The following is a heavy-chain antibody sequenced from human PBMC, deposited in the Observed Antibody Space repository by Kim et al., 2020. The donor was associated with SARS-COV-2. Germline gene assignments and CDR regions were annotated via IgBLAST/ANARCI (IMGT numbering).Heavy chain of an antibody. Sequence: GGSLRLSCAASGFTFSSYAMHWVRQAPGKGLEWVAVISYDGSNKYYADSVKGRFTISRDNSKNTLYLQMNSLRAEDTAVYYCARDGQKYYYGSGSYYKLSHGYWGQATLVTVSS. CDR1: GFTFSSYA. V-gene: IGHV3-30*04. J-gene: IGHJ4*02. CDR2: ISYDGSNK. CDR3: ARDGQKYYYGSGSYYKLSHGY. D-gene: IGHD3-10*01.